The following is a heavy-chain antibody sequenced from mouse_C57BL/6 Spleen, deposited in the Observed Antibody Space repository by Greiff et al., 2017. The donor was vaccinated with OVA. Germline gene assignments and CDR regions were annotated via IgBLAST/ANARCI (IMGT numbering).Heavy chain of an antibody. CDR2: IDPSDSYT. J-gene: IGHJ4*01. V-gene: IGHV1-50*01. D-gene: IGHD2-3*01. CDR1: GYTFTSYW. Sequence: QVQLQQPGAELVKPGASVKLSCKASGYTFTSYWMQWVKQRPGQGLEWIGEIDPSDSYTNYNQKFKGKATLTVDTSSSTAYMQLSSLTSEDSAVYYCARGRWLRAMDYWGQGTSVTVSS. CDR3: ARGRWLRAMDY.